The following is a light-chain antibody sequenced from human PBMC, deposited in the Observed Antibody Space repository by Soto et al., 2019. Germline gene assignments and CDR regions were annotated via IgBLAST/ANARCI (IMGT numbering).Light chain of an antibody. J-gene: IGLJ2*01. CDR1: SGSIANNY. Sequence: NFMLTQPHSVSESPGKTVTISCTRSSGSIANNYVQWYQQRPGSAPTAVIHEDDQRPYGVPDRFSGSIDRSSNSASLTISGLETEDEADYYCQSYDSTNQGVFGGGTKVTVL. CDR2: EDD. CDR3: QSYDSTNQGV. V-gene: IGLV6-57*03.